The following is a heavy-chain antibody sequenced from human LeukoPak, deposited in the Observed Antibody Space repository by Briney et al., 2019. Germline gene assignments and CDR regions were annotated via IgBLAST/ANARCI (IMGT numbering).Heavy chain of an antibody. J-gene: IGHJ5*02. D-gene: IGHD3-22*01. CDR1: GFTFSSYG. CDR3: TTDTGGDYYDPRDP. V-gene: IGHV3-30*02. CDR2: IRYDGSNK. Sequence: PGGSLRLSCAASGFTFSSYGMHWVRQAPGKGLEWVAFIRYDGSNKYYADSVKGRFTISRDNSKNTLYLQMNSLRAEDTAVYYCTTDTGGDYYDPRDPWGQGTLVTVSS.